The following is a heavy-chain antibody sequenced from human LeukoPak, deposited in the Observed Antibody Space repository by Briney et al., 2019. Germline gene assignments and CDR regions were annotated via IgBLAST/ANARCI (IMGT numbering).Heavy chain of an antibody. D-gene: IGHD5-18*01. CDR2: INGEGSSA. CDR3: TRADTGRLHGLDI. Sequence: GGSLRLSCAASRFTFSSYWMHWVRQAPGKGLLWVSRINGEGSSAYHADSVKGRFTISRDNANNTLYLQMNSLRDEDTAVYYCTRADTGRLHGLDIWGQGTRVTVSS. J-gene: IGHJ3*02. CDR1: RFTFSSYW. V-gene: IGHV3-74*01.